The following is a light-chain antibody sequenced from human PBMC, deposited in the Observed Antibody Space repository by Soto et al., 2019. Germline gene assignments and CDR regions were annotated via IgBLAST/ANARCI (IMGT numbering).Light chain of an antibody. J-gene: IGKJ1*01. Sequence: DIVLTQSPGTLSLSPGERATLSCRASQSVSSSYLAWYQQKPGQAPRLLIYAASSRATGVPDRFSGSGSGTDFTLTISSLEPEDFAVYYCQQYGSSPATFGQGTKVEIK. V-gene: IGKV3-20*01. CDR1: QSVSSSY. CDR2: AAS. CDR3: QQYGSSPAT.